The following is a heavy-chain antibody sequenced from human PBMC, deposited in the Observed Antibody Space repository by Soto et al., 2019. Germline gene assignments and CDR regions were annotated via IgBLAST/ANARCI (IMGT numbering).Heavy chain of an antibody. CDR2: IYPSDSDT. CDR3: ARGGVSTRTFDY. J-gene: IGHJ4*02. D-gene: IGHD3-3*01. Sequence: SLKISCKGSGYNFAGYWIAWVRQMPGKGLELMGIIYPSDSDTRYRPSFQGQVTISADKSISSAYLQWSSLRASDTAMYYCARGGVSTRTFDYWGQGTPVTVSS. CDR1: GYNFAGYW. V-gene: IGHV5-51*01.